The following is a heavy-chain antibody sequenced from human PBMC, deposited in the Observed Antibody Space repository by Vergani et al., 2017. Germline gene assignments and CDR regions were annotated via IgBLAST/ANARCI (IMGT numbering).Heavy chain of an antibody. J-gene: IGHJ6*02. CDR1: GYTFSNYY. Sequence: QVQVVQSGAEVKKSGASVKVSCKTSGYTFSNYYMHWVRQAPGQGLEWMGGIIPIFGTANYAQKFQGRVTITADESTSTAYMELSSLRSEDTAVYYCARDPYYGSGSYYXPVGKYDRSGGMDVWGQGTTVTVSS. D-gene: IGHD3-10*01. CDR2: IIPIFGTA. CDR3: ARDPYYGSGSYYXPVGKYDRSGGMDV. V-gene: IGHV1-69*01.